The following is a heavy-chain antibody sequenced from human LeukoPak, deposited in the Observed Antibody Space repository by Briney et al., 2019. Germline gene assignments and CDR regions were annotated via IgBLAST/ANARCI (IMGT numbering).Heavy chain of an antibody. CDR3: ARAWSRVDAFDI. CDR1: GFTFSSYW. V-gene: IGHV3-7*01. CDR2: IKQDGSEK. J-gene: IGHJ3*02. D-gene: IGHD2-8*02. Sequence: GGSLRLSCAASGFTFSSYWMSWVRQAPGKGLEWVANIKQDGSEKYYVDSVKGRFTISRDNAKSSLYLQMNSLRAEDTAIYFCARAWSRVDAFDIWGQGTTVTVSS.